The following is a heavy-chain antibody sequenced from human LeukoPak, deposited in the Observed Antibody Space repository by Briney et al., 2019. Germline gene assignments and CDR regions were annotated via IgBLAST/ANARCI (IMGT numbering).Heavy chain of an antibody. CDR2: ISGSGDNT. J-gene: IGHJ6*01. D-gene: IGHD1-26*01. V-gene: IGHV3-23*01. CDR1: GFTFSGFA. CDR3: AKMKGHPLPKYYMDV. Sequence: KPGGSLRLSRAASGFTFSGFAMSWVRRTPGKGLDWVSGISGSGDNTLYADSVKGRFTISRDNSKNTLYLEMNSLRAEDTAIYYCAKMKGHPLPKYYMDVWGQGTTVTVSS.